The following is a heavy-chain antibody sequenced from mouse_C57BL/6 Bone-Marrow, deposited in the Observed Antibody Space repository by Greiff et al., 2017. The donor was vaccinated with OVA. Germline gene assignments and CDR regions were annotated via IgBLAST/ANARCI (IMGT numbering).Heavy chain of an antibody. J-gene: IGHJ2*01. CDR1: GYTFTSYW. CDR3: ARAPLY. V-gene: IGHV1-64*01. CDR2: IHPNSGST. Sequence: VQLQQPGAELVKPGASVKLSCKASGYTFTSYWMHWVKQRPGQGLEWIGMIHPNSGSTNYTEKFKSKVTLTVDKSSRTAYMQLSSLTSEVSAVYYCARAPLYWGQGTTLTVSS.